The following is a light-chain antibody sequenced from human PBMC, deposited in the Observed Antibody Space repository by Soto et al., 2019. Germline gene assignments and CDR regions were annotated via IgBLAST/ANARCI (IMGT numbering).Light chain of an antibody. CDR3: QQSYTAVFT. CDR1: QSIRNY. CDR2: GAS. J-gene: IGKJ3*01. V-gene: IGKV1-39*01. Sequence: DLQMTQSPSSLSASVGDRVIITCRASQSIRNYLNWYQQKPGKVPNLLIYGASSLQSGVPSRFSGSGSETDFTLTINNLQPEDFATYYCQQSYTAVFTFGPGTKVDIK.